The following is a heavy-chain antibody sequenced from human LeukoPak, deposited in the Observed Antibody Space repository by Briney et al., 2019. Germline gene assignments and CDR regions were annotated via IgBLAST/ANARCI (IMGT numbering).Heavy chain of an antibody. CDR3: ALYCSGGSCYSDGAS. CDR1: GYTFTNYG. D-gene: IGHD2-15*01. Sequence: ASVKVSCKASGYTFTNYGISWVRQAPGQGLEWMGWISAYNGNTNYAQKLQGRVTMTTDTSTSTAYMELRSLRSDDTAVYYCALYCSGGSCYSDGASWGQGTLVTVSS. V-gene: IGHV1-18*01. CDR2: ISAYNGNT. J-gene: IGHJ5*02.